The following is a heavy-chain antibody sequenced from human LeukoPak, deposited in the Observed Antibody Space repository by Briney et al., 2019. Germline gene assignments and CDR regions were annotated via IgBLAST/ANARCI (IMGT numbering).Heavy chain of an antibody. D-gene: IGHD1-26*01. J-gene: IGHJ4*02. V-gene: IGHV4-30-4*02. CDR3: ARSPGGATFDY. CDR2: IYYSGST. CDR1: GGSISSGDYY. Sequence: SETLSLTCTVSGGSISSGDYYWSWIRQPPGKGLEWIGYIYYSGSTYYNPSLKSRVTISVDTSKNQFSLKLSSVTAADTAVYYCARSPGGATFDYWGQGTLVTVSS.